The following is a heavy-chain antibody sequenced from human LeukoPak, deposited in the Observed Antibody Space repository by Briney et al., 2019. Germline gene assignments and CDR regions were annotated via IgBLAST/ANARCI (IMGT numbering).Heavy chain of an antibody. Sequence: GGSLRLSCAASGFTFSSYAMSWVRQAPGKGLEWVSSISTAGGSTYYADSVKGRFTISRDNSKNTLYLQMNSLRAEDTAVYYCARDRGYHHDYWGQGTLVTVSS. CDR3: ARDRGYHHDY. D-gene: IGHD3-22*01. J-gene: IGHJ4*02. V-gene: IGHV3-23*01. CDR2: ISTAGGST. CDR1: GFTFSSYA.